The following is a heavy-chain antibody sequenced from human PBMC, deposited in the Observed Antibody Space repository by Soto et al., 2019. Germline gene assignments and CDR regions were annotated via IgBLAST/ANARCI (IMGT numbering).Heavy chain of an antibody. CDR1: GYSFTSYW. CDR2: IYPGDSDT. CDR3: ARQIFCSSARTDVVAAFDY. J-gene: IGHJ4*02. D-gene: IGHD5-12*01. Sequence: GESLKISCKGSGYSFTSYWIGWVRQMPGKGLEWMGIIYPGDSDTRYSPSFQGQVTISADKSISTAYLQWSSLKASDTAMYYCARQIFCSSARTDVVAAFDYWGQGTLVTVSS. V-gene: IGHV5-51*01.